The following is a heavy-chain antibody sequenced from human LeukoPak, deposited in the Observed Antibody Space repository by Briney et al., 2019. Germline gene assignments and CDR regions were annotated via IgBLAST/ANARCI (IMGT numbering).Heavy chain of an antibody. CDR3: ASSTFQDRSDAFDI. J-gene: IGHJ3*02. V-gene: IGHV4-59*01. Sequence: SETLSLTCTVSGGSISSYYWSWIRQPPGKGLEWIGYIYYSGSTNYNPSLKSRVTISVDTSKNQFSLKLSSVTAADTAVCYCASSTFQDRSDAFDIWGQGTMVTVSS. D-gene: IGHD2-15*01. CDR2: IYYSGST. CDR1: GGSISSYY.